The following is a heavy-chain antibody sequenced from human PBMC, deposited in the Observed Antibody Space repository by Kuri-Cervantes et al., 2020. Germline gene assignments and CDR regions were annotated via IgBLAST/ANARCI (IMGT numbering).Heavy chain of an antibody. CDR2: IYHSGST. D-gene: IGHD2-2*01. J-gene: IGHJ5*02. CDR1: GGSISSGGYS. Sequence: SQTLSLTCAVSGGSISSGGYSWSWIRQPPGKGLEWIGYIYHSGSTNYNPSLKSRVTISVDKSKNQFSLKLSSVTAADTAVYYCARHSAGPHPYQLLGLGWFDPWGQGTLVTVSS. CDR3: ARHSAGPHPYQLLGLGWFDP. V-gene: IGHV4-30-2*01.